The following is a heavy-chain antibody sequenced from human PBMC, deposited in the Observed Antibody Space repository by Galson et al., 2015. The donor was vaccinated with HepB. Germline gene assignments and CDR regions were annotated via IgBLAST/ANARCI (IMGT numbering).Heavy chain of an antibody. CDR1: GFTFSSYG. CDR2: ISYDGSNK. J-gene: IGHJ4*02. D-gene: IGHD2-15*01. V-gene: IGHV3-30*03. CDR3: ATMNCSGGSCYLGDY. Sequence: SLRLSCAASGFTFSSYGMHWVRQAPGKGLEWVAVISYDGSNKYYADSVKGRFTISRDNSKNTLYLQMNSLRAEDTAVYYCATMNCSGGSCYLGDYWGQGTLVTVSS.